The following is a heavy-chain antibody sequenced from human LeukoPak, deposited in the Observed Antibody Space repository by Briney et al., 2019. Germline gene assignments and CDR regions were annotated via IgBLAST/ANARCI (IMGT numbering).Heavy chain of an antibody. D-gene: IGHD4-17*01. J-gene: IGHJ4*02. CDR3: AKNQNDDGDYDIQVDY. V-gene: IGHV3-66*01. Sequence: GGSLRLSCAASGFTVSSNYMSWVRQAPGQGLEWVSVIYSGGSTYYADSVKGRFTISRDNSKNTLYLQMNSLRAEDTAVYYCAKNQNDDGDYDIQVDYWGQGTLVSVSS. CDR1: GFTVSSNY. CDR2: IYSGGST.